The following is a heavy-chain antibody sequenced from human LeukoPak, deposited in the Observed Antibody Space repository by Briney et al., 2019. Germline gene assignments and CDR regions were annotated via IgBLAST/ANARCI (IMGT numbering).Heavy chain of an antibody. V-gene: IGHV3-30*02. J-gene: IGHJ6*03. CDR3: AKNVLMAPGAYYYYYMDV. Sequence: GGSLTLSCAASGFIFSSYGMHWVRQAPGKGLEWVAFIRYDGSNTYYADSVKGRFTISRDNSKNTLYLQMNSLRAEDTAVYYCAKNVLMAPGAYYYYYMDVWGKGTTVTVSS. D-gene: IGHD2-8*01. CDR1: GFIFSSYG. CDR2: IRYDGSNT.